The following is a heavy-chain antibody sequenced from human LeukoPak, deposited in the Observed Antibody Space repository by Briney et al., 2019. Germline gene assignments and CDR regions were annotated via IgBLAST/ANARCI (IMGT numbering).Heavy chain of an antibody. CDR1: GGSISSGGYY. D-gene: IGHD3/OR15-3a*01. CDR2: IYHSGST. J-gene: IGHJ4*02. CDR3: ARVPGWTNGYFDY. V-gene: IGHV4-30-2*01. Sequence: SQTLSLTCTVSGGSISSGGYYWSWIRQPPGKGLEWVGYIYHSGSTYYNPSLKSRVTISVDRSKNQFSLKLSSVTAADTAVYYCARVPGWTNGYFDYWGQGTLVTVSS.